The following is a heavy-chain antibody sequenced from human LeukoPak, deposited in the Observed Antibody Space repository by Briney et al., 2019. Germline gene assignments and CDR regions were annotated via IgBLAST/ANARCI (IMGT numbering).Heavy chain of an antibody. CDR3: AREPYCSSTSCYTRNYYYYGMDV. Sequence: GASVKVSCKASGYTFTSYGISWVRQAPGQGLEWMGWISAYNGNTNYAQKLQGRVTMTTDTSTSTAYMELRSLRSDDTAVYYCAREPYCSSTSCYTRNYYYYGMDVWGQGTTVTVSS. J-gene: IGHJ6*02. CDR1: GYTFTSYG. V-gene: IGHV1-18*01. CDR2: ISAYNGNT. D-gene: IGHD2-2*02.